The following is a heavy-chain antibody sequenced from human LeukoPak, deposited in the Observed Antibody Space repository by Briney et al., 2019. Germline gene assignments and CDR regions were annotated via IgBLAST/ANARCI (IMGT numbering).Heavy chain of an antibody. CDR1: GYXFTSYY. V-gene: IGHV1-46*01. D-gene: IGHD6-19*01. CDR3: ARDRGLLYGSSGCLDS. J-gene: IGHJ4*02. CDR2: NNPSTGTT. Sequence: ASVKVSCKTSGYXFTSYYIHWVRQAPGQGLEWMGENNPSTGTTAYAQTFQGRVTMTRDASTSTVYMELSSLTSEDTAVYFCARDRGLLYGSSGCLDSWGQGTLVTVSS.